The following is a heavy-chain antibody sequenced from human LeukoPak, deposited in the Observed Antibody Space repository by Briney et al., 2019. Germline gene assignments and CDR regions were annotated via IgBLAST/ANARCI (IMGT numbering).Heavy chain of an antibody. J-gene: IGHJ5*02. V-gene: IGHV1-69*01. Sequence: GASVKVSFKASGGTFSNYAISWVRQAPGQGLEWMGGIIPIFGTANYAQKFQGRVTITADESTSTAYMELSSLRSEDTAVYYCARDPYEAWFDPWGQGTLVTVSS. CDR3: ARDPYEAWFDP. CDR2: IIPIFGTA. D-gene: IGHD3-22*01. CDR1: GGTFSNYA.